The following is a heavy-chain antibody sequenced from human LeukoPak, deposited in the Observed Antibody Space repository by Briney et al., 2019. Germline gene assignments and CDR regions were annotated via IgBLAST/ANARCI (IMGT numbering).Heavy chain of an antibody. CDR3: ARGCSSTSCWLRMDV. CDR1: GGSITNYY. CDR2: IYTSGST. J-gene: IGHJ6*02. D-gene: IGHD2-2*01. V-gene: IGHV4-4*07. Sequence: SETLSLTCTVSGGSITNYYWSWIRQPAGKGLERIGRIYTSGSTSYNPSLKSRVTMSVDTSKNQFSLKLSSVTAADTAVYYCARGCSSTSCWLRMDVWGQGTTVTVSS.